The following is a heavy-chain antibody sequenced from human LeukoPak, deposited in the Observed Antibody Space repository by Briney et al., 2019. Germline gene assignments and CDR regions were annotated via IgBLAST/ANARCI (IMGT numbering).Heavy chain of an antibody. CDR1: GFTFSSYD. Sequence: PGGSLRLSCAASGFTFSSYDMHWVRQAPGKGLEWVSGIGTVGDTYYPGSVKGRFTISRENAKNSLYLQMNSLRVEDTAVYYCARDFGMVRGVIHYYAMDVWGQGTTVTVSS. J-gene: IGHJ6*02. CDR2: IGTVGDT. D-gene: IGHD3-10*01. CDR3: ARDFGMVRGVIHYYAMDV. V-gene: IGHV3-13*01.